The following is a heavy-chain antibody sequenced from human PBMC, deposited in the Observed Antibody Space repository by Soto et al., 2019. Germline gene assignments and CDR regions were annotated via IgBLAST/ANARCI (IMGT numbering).Heavy chain of an antibody. Sequence: EVQLVESGGGLVQPGGSLRLSCAASGFTFSSYWMSWVRQAPGKGLEWVANIKQDGSEKYYVDSVKGRFTISRDNAKNSLYLQMNSLSAEDTAVYYCARAGDHGDYDYWGQGTLVTVSS. CDR2: IKQDGSEK. CDR1: GFTFSSYW. J-gene: IGHJ4*02. V-gene: IGHV3-7*01. CDR3: ARAGDHGDYDY. D-gene: IGHD4-17*01.